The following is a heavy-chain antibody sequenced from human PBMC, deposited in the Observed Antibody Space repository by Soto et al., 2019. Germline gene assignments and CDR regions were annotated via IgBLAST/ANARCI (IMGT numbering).Heavy chain of an antibody. CDR2: IYHSGST. D-gene: IGHD3-10*01. V-gene: IGHV4-30-2*01. CDR3: ARGIGGMVRGVIVPYYYYGMDV. Sequence: PSETLSLTCAVSGGSISSGGYSWSWIRQPPGKGLEWIGYIYHSGSTYYNPSLKGRVTISVDRSKNQFSLKLSSVTAADTAVYYCARGIGGMVRGVIVPYYYYGMDVWGQGTTVTSP. J-gene: IGHJ6*02. CDR1: GGSISSGGYS.